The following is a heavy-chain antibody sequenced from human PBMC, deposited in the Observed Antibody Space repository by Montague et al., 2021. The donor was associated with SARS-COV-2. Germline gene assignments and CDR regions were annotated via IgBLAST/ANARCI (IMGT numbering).Heavy chain of an antibody. J-gene: IGHJ6*02. CDR3: ARDTGEYCSGGSCLYGMDV. Sequence: SETLSLTCTVSGGSISSYYWSWIRQPPGKGLEWIGYIYYCGSTNYNPSLKSRVTISVDTSKNQFSLRLSSVTAADTAVYYCARDTGEYCSGGSCLYGMDVWGQGTTVTVSS. CDR2: IYYCGST. CDR1: GGSISSYY. V-gene: IGHV4-59*01. D-gene: IGHD2-15*01.